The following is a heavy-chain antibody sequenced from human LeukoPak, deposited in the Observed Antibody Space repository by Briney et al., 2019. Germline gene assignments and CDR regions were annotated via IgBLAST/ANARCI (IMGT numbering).Heavy chain of an antibody. CDR1: GFTLSNPW. CDR3: TKIAMTGPASLDC. V-gene: IGHV3-15*01. J-gene: IGHJ4*02. Sequence: GGSLRLSCAASGFTLSNPWMSWVRQASGKGVEWVGRIKSQIDGGKTDYAAHGKGRFTISRDDSKNTLYLQMNSLKTDDTAVYFCTKIAMTGPASLDCWGQGTLVTVSS. CDR2: IKSQIDGGKT. D-gene: IGHD6-19*01.